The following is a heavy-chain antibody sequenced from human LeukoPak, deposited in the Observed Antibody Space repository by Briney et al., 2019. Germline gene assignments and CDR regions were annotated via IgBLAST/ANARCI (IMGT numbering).Heavy chain of an antibody. CDR1: GYSISSGYY. V-gene: IGHV4-38-2*02. CDR3: ARSSWSLFDY. J-gene: IGHJ4*02. D-gene: IGHD1-26*01. CDR2: IYHSGST. Sequence: SETLSLTCTISGYSISSGYYWGWIRQPPGKGLEWIVSIYHSGSTYYNPSLKSRVTFSVDTSKNQFSLKLSSVTAADTAVYYCARSSWSLFDYWGQGTLVTVSS.